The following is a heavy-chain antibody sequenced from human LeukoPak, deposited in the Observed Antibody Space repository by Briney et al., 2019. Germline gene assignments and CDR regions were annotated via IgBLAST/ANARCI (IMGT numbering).Heavy chain of an antibody. V-gene: IGHV1-69*01. CDR3: ARGPFGNDFWSGYYTDIDY. Sequence: SVKVSCKASGGTFSSYAISWVRQAPGQGLEWMGGIIPIFGTANYAQKFQGRVTITADESTSTAYMELSSLRSEDTAVYYCARGPFGNDFWSGYYTDIDYWGQGTLVTVSS. CDR1: GGTFSSYA. J-gene: IGHJ4*02. CDR2: IIPIFGTA. D-gene: IGHD3-3*01.